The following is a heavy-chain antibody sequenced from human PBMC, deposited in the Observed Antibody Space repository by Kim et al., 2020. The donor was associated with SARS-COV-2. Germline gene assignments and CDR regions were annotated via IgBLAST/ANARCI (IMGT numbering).Heavy chain of an antibody. Sequence: SVKVSCKASGGTFSSYAISWVRQAPGQGLEWMGGIIPIFGTANYAQKFQGRVTITADESTSTAYMELSSLRSEDTAVYYCARGLVVVTARDPPHFDYWGQGTLVTVSS. V-gene: IGHV1-69*13. J-gene: IGHJ4*02. CDR3: ARGLVVVTARDPPHFDY. CDR1: GGTFSSYA. D-gene: IGHD2-21*02. CDR2: IIPIFGTA.